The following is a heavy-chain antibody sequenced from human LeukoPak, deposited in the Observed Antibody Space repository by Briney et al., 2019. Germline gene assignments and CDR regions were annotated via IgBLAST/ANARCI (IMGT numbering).Heavy chain of an antibody. CDR3: AKEMDWNHNWFDP. CDR2: IRNDGSNI. D-gene: IGHD1-1*01. V-gene: IGHV3-30*02. Sequence: GGSLRLSCAASGFTFSSYGMHWVRQAPGKGLEWVAFIRNDGSNIYYADSVKGRFTISRDNSKNTLYLQMNSLRAEDTAVYYCAKEMDWNHNWFDPWGQGTLVTVSS. CDR1: GFTFSSYG. J-gene: IGHJ5*02.